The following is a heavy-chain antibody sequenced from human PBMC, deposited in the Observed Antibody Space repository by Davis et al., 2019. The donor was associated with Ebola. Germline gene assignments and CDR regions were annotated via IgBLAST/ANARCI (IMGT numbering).Heavy chain of an antibody. CDR2: ITTTGGST. D-gene: IGHD6-19*01. V-gene: IGHV3-23*01. CDR1: GFTFNDYA. J-gene: IGHJ4*02. Sequence: GGSLRLSCAASGFTFNDYAMAWVRQAPGKGLEWVSSITTTGGSTYYADSVKGRFTVSRDNSKNTLSLQMNSLRAEDTAVYYCARAVAASWSQFDNWGQGTLVTVSS. CDR3: ARAVAASWSQFDN.